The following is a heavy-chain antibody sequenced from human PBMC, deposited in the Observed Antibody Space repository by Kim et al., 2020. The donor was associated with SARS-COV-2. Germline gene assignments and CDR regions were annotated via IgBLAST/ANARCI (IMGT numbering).Heavy chain of an antibody. CDR3: ARSIGYDSYYYYGMDV. V-gene: IGHV1-69*01. D-gene: IGHD5-12*01. Sequence: KFHGRVTITADESTSTAYMELSSLRSEDTAVYYCARSIGYDSYYYYGMDVWGQGTTVTVSS. J-gene: IGHJ6*02.